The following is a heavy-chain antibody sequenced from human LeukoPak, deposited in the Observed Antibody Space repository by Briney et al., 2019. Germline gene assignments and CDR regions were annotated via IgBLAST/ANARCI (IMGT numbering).Heavy chain of an antibody. CDR2: IYGGGNT. CDR3: ARMSQGAFDI. V-gene: IGHV3-53*01. CDR1: GFTFSSYG. J-gene: IGHJ3*02. Sequence: GGSLRLSCAASGFTFSSYGMHWVRQAPGKGLEWVSIIYGGGNTYYADSVKGRFTISRDNSKNTLYVQTNSLRAEDTAVYYCARMSQGAFDIWGQGTMVTVSS.